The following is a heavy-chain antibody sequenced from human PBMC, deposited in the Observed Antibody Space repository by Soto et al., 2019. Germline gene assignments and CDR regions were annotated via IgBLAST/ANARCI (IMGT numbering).Heavy chain of an antibody. V-gene: IGHV1-3*05. J-gene: IGHJ4*02. CDR3: ARVGGGYVPDY. Sequence: QVQLVQSGAEEKKPGASVKVSCKASGYTFTSYAMHWVRQAPGQRLEWMGWINAGNGNTKYSQKFQGRVTITRDTTASTAYMELSRLRSEDTAVYYCARVGGGYVPDYWGQGTLVTVAS. CDR2: INAGNGNT. CDR1: GYTFTSYA. D-gene: IGHD6-19*01.